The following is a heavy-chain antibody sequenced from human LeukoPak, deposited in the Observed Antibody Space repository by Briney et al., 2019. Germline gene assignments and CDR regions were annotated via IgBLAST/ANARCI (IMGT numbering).Heavy chain of an antibody. CDR3: ARHRKTYYDFWSGYARTSYYFDY. Sequence: PSETLSLTCAVYGGSFSGYYWSWSRQPPGKGREWIGEINHSGSTNYNPSLKSRVTISVDTSKNQFSLKLSSVTAADTAVYYCARHRKTYYDFWSGYARTSYYFDYWGQGTLVTVSS. D-gene: IGHD3-3*01. CDR1: GGSFSGYY. J-gene: IGHJ4*02. CDR2: INHSGST. V-gene: IGHV4-34*01.